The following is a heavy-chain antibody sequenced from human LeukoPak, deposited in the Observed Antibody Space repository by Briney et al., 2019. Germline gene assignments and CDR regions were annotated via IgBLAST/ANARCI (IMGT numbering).Heavy chain of an antibody. CDR3: ATAGIDYDSSEPKVHYYYYMDV. Sequence: GASVKVSCKASGYTFTGYYMHWVRQAPGQGLEWMGWINPNSGGTNYAQKFQGRVTMTRDTSISTAYMELSRLRSDDTAVYYCATAGIDYDSSEPKVHYYYYMDVWGKGTTVTISS. J-gene: IGHJ6*03. D-gene: IGHD3-22*01. CDR1: GYTFTGYY. CDR2: INPNSGGT. V-gene: IGHV1-2*02.